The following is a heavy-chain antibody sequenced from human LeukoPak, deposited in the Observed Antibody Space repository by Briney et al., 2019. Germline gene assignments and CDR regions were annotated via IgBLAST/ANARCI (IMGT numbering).Heavy chain of an antibody. CDR3: SRLELGHYYAGSGYYFDAFDI. J-gene: IGHJ3*02. CDR2: ISSSSSYI. V-gene: IGHV3-21*01. D-gene: IGHD3-22*01. CDR1: GFTFSRYS. Sequence: GGSPRLSCAASGFTFSRYSMNWVRQAPGKGLEWVSSISSSSSYIYDADSVKGRFTISRDNAKNSLYLQMNSLRAEDTAVYYWSRLELGHYYAGSGYYFDAFDIWGQGTMVTVSS.